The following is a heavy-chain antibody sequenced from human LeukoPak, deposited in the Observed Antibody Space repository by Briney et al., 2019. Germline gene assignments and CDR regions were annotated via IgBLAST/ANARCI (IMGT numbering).Heavy chain of an antibody. J-gene: IGHJ6*03. Sequence: GGSLRLSCAASGFTFSSYSMNWVRQAPGKGLEWVSSISSSSNYIYYADSVKGRFTISRDNSKNTLYLQMNSLRAEDTAVYYCAREEGYYYYYMDVWGKGTTVTVSS. V-gene: IGHV3-21*01. CDR2: ISSSSNYI. CDR1: GFTFSSYS. CDR3: AREEGYYYYYMDV.